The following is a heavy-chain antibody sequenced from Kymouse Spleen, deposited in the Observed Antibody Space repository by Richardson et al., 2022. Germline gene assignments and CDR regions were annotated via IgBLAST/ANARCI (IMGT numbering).Heavy chain of an antibody. J-gene: IGHJ6*02. CDR3: ARLRYFDSSV. CDR2: IYYSGST. Sequence: QVQLQESGPGLVKPSETLSLTCTVSGGSISSYYWSWIRQPPGKGLEWIGYIYYSGSTNYNPSLKSRVTISVDTSKNQFSLKLSSVTAADTAVYYCARLRYFDSSVWGQGTTVTVSS. V-gene: IGHV4-59*01. CDR1: GGSISSYY. D-gene: IGHD3-9*01.